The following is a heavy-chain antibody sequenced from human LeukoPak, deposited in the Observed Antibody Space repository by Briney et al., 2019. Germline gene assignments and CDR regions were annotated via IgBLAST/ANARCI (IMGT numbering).Heavy chain of an antibody. CDR3: ARLYCSGGSCYSGEHY. CDR1: GYTFTSYG. J-gene: IGHJ4*02. D-gene: IGHD2-15*01. V-gene: IGHV1-18*01. Sequence: VASVKVSCKASGYTFTSYGISWVRQAPRQGLEWMGWISAYNGNTNYAQKLQGRVTMTTDTSTSTAYMELRSLRSDDTAVYYCARLYCSGGSCYSGEHYWGQGTLVTVSS. CDR2: ISAYNGNT.